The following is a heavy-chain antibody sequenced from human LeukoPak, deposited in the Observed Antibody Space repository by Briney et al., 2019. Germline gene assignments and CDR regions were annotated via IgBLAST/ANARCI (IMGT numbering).Heavy chain of an antibody. D-gene: IGHD3-10*01. J-gene: IGHJ4*02. CDR3: AKDHGSGSYPYYFDY. CDR2: ISYDGSEK. CDR1: GFTFRNAW. Sequence: GGSLRLSCAASGFTFRNAWMSWVRQAPGKGLEWVAVISYDGSEKYYADSVKGRFTISRDNSKNTVFLQVHSLRAEDTALYYCAKDHGSGSYPYYFDYWAQGTLVIVSS. V-gene: IGHV3-30*18.